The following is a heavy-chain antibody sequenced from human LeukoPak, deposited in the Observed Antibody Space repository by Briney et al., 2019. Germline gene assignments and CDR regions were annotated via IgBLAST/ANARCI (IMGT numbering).Heavy chain of an antibody. V-gene: IGHV3-21*01. Sequence: GSLRLSCAASGFTFSSYSMNWVRQAPGKGLEWVSSISSSSSYIYYADSVKGRFTISRDNAKNSLYLQMNSLRAEDTAVYYCARGDVLRFLEWLLPLHFDYRGQGTLVTVSS. J-gene: IGHJ4*02. CDR2: ISSSSSYI. CDR1: GFTFSSYS. CDR3: ARGDVLRFLEWLLPLHFDY. D-gene: IGHD3-3*01.